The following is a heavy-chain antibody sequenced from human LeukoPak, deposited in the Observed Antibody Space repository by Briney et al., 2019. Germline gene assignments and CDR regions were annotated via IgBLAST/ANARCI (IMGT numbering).Heavy chain of an antibody. D-gene: IGHD1-1*01. Sequence: PGGSLRLSCGASGFTVRSNYMSWVRQAPERGLEWVSVIYSSGNTYYADSVRGRFTISRDNSDDTLYLQMNSLRGDDTALYYCARDVTTFLLPNAYAFDIWGLGTMLTVSS. CDR2: IYSSGNT. CDR3: ARDVTTFLLPNAYAFDI. CDR1: GFTVRSNY. J-gene: IGHJ3*02. V-gene: IGHV3-66*03.